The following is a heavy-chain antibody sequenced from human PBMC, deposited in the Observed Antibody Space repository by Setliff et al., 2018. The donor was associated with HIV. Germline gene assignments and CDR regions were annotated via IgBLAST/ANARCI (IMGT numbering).Heavy chain of an antibody. CDR2: IYYSGST. CDR3: ARHYQHSWVGVDYYFMDV. CDR1: GGSISSGGYY. D-gene: IGHD1-26*01. V-gene: IGHV4-39*01. Sequence: SETLSLTCTVSGGSISSGGYYWSWIRQPPGKGLEWIGNIYYSGSTYYNPSLKSRITISVDTSKNQFSLKLSSVTAADTAVYYCARHYQHSWVGVDYYFMDVWGKGTTVTVSS. J-gene: IGHJ6*03.